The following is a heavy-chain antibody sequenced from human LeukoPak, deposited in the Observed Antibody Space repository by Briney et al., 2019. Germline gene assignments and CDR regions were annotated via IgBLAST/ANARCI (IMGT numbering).Heavy chain of an antibody. D-gene: IGHD6-6*01. Sequence: SESLSLTCTVSGGSIRRYHWSWIRQPPGKGLEWIGYIYDIGSTNYNPSLNSRVTISEDTSKNQFSLKLSSATAAATAVYYCATISSRVFDYWGQGTLVTVSS. CDR2: IYDIGST. CDR3: ATISSRVFDY. V-gene: IGHV4-59*08. CDR1: GGSIRRYH. J-gene: IGHJ4*02.